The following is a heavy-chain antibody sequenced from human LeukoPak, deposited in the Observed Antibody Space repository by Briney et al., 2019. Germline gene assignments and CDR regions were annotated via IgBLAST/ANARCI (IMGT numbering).Heavy chain of an antibody. CDR3: ARDMVRGRGWFDP. V-gene: IGHV4-38-2*02. J-gene: IGHJ5*02. CDR1: GSSISRGYY. Sequence: SETLSLTWAVSGSSISRGYYWGCIRQPPGKGLEWIGSIYHSGSTYYNPSLKSRVTISVDTSKNQFSLKLSSVTAADTAVYYCARDMVRGRGWFDPWGQGTLVTVSS. CDR2: IYHSGST. D-gene: IGHD3-10*01.